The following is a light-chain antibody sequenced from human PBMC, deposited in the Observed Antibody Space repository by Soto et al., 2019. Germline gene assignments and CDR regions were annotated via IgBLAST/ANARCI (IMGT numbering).Light chain of an antibody. Sequence: DDQMSQSPSSLSASEGGRVTIACRASQGISNYLAWYQQKPGKVPKLLIYAASTLQSGVPSRFSGSGSGTDFTLTISSLEPEDCAIYYCQQRQYWPPITFGQGTRLEI. CDR3: QQRQYWPPIT. CDR2: AAS. J-gene: IGKJ5*01. V-gene: IGKV1-27*01. CDR1: QGISNY.